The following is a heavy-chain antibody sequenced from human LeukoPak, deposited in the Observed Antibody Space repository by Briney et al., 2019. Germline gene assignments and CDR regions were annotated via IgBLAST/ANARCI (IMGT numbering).Heavy chain of an antibody. CDR3: VREDTPATANY. D-gene: IGHD2-21*02. Sequence: GGSLRLSCAASGFTFTSYSMNWVRQAPGKGLEWVSTISGGGGSTYYADSVKGRFTISRDNSKNTLFLQMHSLRPGDTAVYYCVREDTPATANYWGQGTLVTISS. V-gene: IGHV3-23*01. CDR2: ISGGGGST. CDR1: GFTFTSYS. J-gene: IGHJ4*02.